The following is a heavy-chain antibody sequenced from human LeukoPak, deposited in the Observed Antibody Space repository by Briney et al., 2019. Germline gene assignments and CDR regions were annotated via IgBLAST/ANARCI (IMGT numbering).Heavy chain of an antibody. CDR2: MNPGDSDT. V-gene: IGHV5-51*01. CDR1: GYSFATHW. D-gene: IGHD3-10*01. CDR3: ASHTYGNWFDP. J-gene: IGHJ5*02. Sequence: KHGESLKISCKASGYSFATHWIGLLRQKPGKGLEWMGIMNPGDSDTRYWPSFQGQVTISVDKSISTAYLQWSSLKASDTATYYCASHTYGNWFDPWGQGTLVTVSS.